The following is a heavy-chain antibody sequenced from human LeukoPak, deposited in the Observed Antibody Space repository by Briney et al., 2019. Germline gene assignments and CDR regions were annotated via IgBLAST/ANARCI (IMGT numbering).Heavy chain of an antibody. V-gene: IGHV4-59*08. CDR2: IYYSGST. Sequence: SETLSLTCTVSGVSISSYYWSWIRQPPGKGLEWIGYIYYSGSTNYNPSLKSRVTISVDTSKNQFSLKLSSVTAADTAVYYCARMGDWFDPWGQGTLVTVSS. D-gene: IGHD3-16*01. J-gene: IGHJ5*02. CDR1: GVSISSYY. CDR3: ARMGDWFDP.